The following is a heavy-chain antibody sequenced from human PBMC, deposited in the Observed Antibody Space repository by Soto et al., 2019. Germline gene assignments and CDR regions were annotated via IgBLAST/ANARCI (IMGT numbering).Heavy chain of an antibody. CDR2: VFYTGFT. V-gene: IGHV4-39*01. CDR3: ANSQKGYNWNYFDH. J-gene: IGHJ4*02. CDR1: VASISGSYYY. D-gene: IGHD1-20*01. Sequence: PSETLCLTCAVSVASISGSYYYWAWLRQSPGKGPEWIGSVFYTGFTSYNPSLESRVSVSVDTSKSQFSLKLSAVTAADTAVYYCANSQKGYNWNYFDHWGQGAMVTVSS.